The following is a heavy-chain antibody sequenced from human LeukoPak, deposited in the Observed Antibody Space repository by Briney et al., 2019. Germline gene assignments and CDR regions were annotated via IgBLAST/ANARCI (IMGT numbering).Heavy chain of an antibody. Sequence: PGGSLRLSCAASGFTFSSYGMHWVRQAPGKGLEWVAFIRYDGSNKYYADSVKGRFTISRDNSKNTLYLQMNSLRAEDTAVYYCAKDYGSGSYYPYYFDYWGQGTLVTVSP. CDR3: AKDYGSGSYYPYYFDY. CDR1: GFTFSSYG. J-gene: IGHJ4*02. CDR2: IRYDGSNK. D-gene: IGHD3-10*01. V-gene: IGHV3-30*02.